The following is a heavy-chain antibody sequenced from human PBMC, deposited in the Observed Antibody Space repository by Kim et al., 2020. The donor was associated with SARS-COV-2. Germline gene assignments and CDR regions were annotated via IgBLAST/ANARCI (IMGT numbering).Heavy chain of an antibody. Sequence: GGSLRLSCAASGFTFGSYGMHWVRQAPGKGLEWVAVISYDGSRKYYADSVKCRFTISRDNSKNTLYLQMNSLRAEDTAVYYCARDRGGLGCSGDSCYYFEYWGQGTLVTVSS. CDR1: GFTFGSYG. V-gene: IGHV3-33*05. J-gene: IGHJ4*02. CDR2: ISYDGSRK. CDR3: ARDRGGLGCSGDSCYYFEY. D-gene: IGHD2-15*01.